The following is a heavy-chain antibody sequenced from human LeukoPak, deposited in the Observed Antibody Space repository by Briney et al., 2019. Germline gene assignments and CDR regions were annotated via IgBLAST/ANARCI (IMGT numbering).Heavy chain of an antibody. CDR3: ARDRPQIITMVRGVITPYYYGMDV. V-gene: IGHV3-7*01. Sequence: PGGSLRLSCAASGFTFSSYWMSWVRQAPGKGLEWVANIKQDGSEKYYVDSVKGRFTISRDNAKNSLYLQMNSLRAEDTAVYYCARDRPQIITMVRGVITPYYYGMDVWGQGTTVTVSS. D-gene: IGHD3-10*01. CDR1: GFTFSSYW. J-gene: IGHJ6*02. CDR2: IKQDGSEK.